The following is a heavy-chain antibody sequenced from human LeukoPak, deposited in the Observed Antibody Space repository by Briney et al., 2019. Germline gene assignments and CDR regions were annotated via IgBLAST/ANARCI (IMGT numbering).Heavy chain of an antibody. V-gene: IGHV3-48*04. D-gene: IGHD3-3*01. CDR1: GFTFTSYA. CDR3: ARARGDDFWSGYWRYYYYMDV. J-gene: IGHJ6*03. CDR2: ISSSGSTI. Sequence: PGGSLRLSCAASGFTFTSYAMSWVRQAPGKGLEWVSAISSSGSTIYYADSVKGRFTISRDNAKNSLYLHMNSLRAEDTAVYYCARARGDDFWSGYWRYYYYMDVWGKGTTVTVSS.